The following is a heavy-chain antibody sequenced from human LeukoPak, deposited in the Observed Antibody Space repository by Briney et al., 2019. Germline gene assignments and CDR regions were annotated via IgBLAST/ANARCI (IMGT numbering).Heavy chain of an antibody. CDR1: GFGVTNNY. CDR2: FYVGGAT. CDR3: ARGDGYNFFDY. J-gene: IGHJ4*02. V-gene: IGHV3-53*01. D-gene: IGHD5-24*01. Sequence: PRGSLRLSCAVSGFGVTNNYMSWVRQAPGKGLAWVSVFYVGGATYYADSVKGRFTISRDNSENTLYLQMKSLRDEDTAVYYCARGDGYNFFDYWGQGTLVTVSS.